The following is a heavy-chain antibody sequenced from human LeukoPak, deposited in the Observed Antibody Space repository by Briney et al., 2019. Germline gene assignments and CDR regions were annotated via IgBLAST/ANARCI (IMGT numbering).Heavy chain of an antibody. Sequence: GSLRLSCAASGFTFSDYYMSWIRQAPGKGLEWVSYISSSGSTIYYADSVKGRFTISRDNAKNSLYLQMNSLRAEDTAVYYCARDPAYCDSSGYLDYWGQGTLVTVSS. D-gene: IGHD3-22*01. J-gene: IGHJ4*02. CDR2: ISSSGSTI. CDR1: GFTFSDYY. CDR3: ARDPAYCDSSGYLDY. V-gene: IGHV3-11*01.